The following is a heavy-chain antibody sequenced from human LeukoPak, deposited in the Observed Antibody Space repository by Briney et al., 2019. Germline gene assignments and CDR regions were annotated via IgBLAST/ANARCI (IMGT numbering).Heavy chain of an antibody. Sequence: PGGSLRLSCAASGFTFSSYGMHWVRQAPGKGLEWVAVIWYDGSNKYYTDSVQGRFTISRDNSKNTLSLQMNSLRAEDTAVYYCALGPYWLQPFDYWGQGTLVTVSS. CDR1: GFTFSSYG. CDR2: IWYDGSNK. V-gene: IGHV3-33*01. J-gene: IGHJ4*02. CDR3: ALGPYWLQPFDY. D-gene: IGHD5-24*01.